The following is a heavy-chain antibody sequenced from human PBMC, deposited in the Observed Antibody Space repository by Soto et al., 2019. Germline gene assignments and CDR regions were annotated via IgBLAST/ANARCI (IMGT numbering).Heavy chain of an antibody. CDR1: GGSFSGYY. Sequence: SETLSLTCAVYGGSFSGYYWSWIRQPPGKGLEWIGEINHSGSTNYNPSLKSRVTISVDTSKNQFSLKLSSVTAADTAVYYCARGGLLTGYGAIYKWFDPWGQGTLVTVSS. CDR3: ARGGLLTGYGAIYKWFDP. CDR2: INHSGST. V-gene: IGHV4-34*01. D-gene: IGHD3-9*01. J-gene: IGHJ5*02.